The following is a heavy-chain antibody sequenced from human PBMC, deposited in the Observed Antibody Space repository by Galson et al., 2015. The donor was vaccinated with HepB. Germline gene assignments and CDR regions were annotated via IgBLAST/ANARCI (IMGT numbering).Heavy chain of an antibody. Sequence: SVKVSCKGSGGTFNTFAITWVRQAPGHGLEWMGEIISVSGTPTYAQKFRGRVTFTADESTSTASMELSRLRAEDTAVYYCAREYYCNSTNCPNGGGYGMDVWGQGTTVIVSS. CDR3: AREYYCNSTNCPNGGGYGMDV. V-gene: IGHV1-69*13. CDR1: GGTFNTFA. J-gene: IGHJ6*02. D-gene: IGHD2/OR15-2a*01. CDR2: IISVSGTP.